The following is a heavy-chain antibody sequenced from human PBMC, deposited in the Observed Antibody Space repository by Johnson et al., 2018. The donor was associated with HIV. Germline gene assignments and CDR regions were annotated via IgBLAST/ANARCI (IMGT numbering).Heavy chain of an antibody. CDR1: GFTFSSYG. J-gene: IGHJ3*02. D-gene: IGHD6-19*01. Sequence: EVQLVESGGGVVQPGRSLRLSCAASGFTFSSYGMHWVRQAPGRGLEWVANIKQDGSEKYYVDSVKGRFTISRDNAKNSLYLQMNSLRAEDTAVYYCARVQWLILDAFDIWGQGTMVTVSS. CDR3: ARVQWLILDAFDI. CDR2: IKQDGSEK. V-gene: IGHV3-7*01.